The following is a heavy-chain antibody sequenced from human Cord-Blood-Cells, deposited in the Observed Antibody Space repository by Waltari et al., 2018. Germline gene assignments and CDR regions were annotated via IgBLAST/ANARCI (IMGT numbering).Heavy chain of an antibody. J-gene: IGHJ4*02. CDR1: GLTFSSHR. CDR2: ISSSGSYR. CDR3: AREVSSSSSPFDY. D-gene: IGHD6-6*01. V-gene: IGHV3-21*01. Sequence: EVQLVESGGGLVKPGGSLRLSCAASGLTFSSHRMNWVRQAPGNVMELGSSISSSGSYRYYADSVKCRFTFSRDNAKNSLYLQMNSLRAEDTAVYYCAREVSSSSSPFDYWGQGTLVTVSS.